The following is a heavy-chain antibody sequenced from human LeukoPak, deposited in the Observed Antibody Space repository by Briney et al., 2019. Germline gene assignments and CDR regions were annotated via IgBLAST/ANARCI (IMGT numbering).Heavy chain of an antibody. V-gene: IGHV3-7*01. Sequence: GGSLRLSCAASGFSFSSYWMSWARQAPGKGLEWVANIKQDGSVTQYVDSVKGRFTISRDNAKNSLYLQMNSLRAEDTAVYYCAREGTDGYSSSWYADYYYMDVWGKGTTVTVSS. J-gene: IGHJ6*03. CDR1: GFSFSSYW. D-gene: IGHD6-13*01. CDR3: AREGTDGYSSSWYADYYYMDV. CDR2: IKQDGSVT.